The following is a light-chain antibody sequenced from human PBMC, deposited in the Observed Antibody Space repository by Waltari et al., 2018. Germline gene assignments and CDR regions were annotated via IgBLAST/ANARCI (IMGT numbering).Light chain of an antibody. CDR2: AAS. CDR3: QQSYSTPRLT. Sequence: DIQMTPSPSSLSASVGDRVTITCRASQSISNYLNWYQQKPEKAPKLLIYAASSLQSGVPSRFSGSGSGTDFTLTISSLQPEDFATYYCQQSYSTPRLTFGGGTKVEIK. V-gene: IGKV1-39*01. J-gene: IGKJ4*01. CDR1: QSISNY.